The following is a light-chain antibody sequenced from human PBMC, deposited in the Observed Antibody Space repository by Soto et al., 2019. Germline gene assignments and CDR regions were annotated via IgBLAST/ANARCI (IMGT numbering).Light chain of an antibody. CDR2: GAS. J-gene: IGKJ1*01. CDR1: QNIATK. CDR3: QQYEGWPRT. Sequence: VMTQSPATLSVSPGERATLSCRASQNIATKLAWYHQKPGQAPRLLIFGASTRATRIPDRISGSGSGTEFTLTIGSLQSEDLGVYYCQQYEGWPRTFGQGTKVESK. V-gene: IGKV3-15*01.